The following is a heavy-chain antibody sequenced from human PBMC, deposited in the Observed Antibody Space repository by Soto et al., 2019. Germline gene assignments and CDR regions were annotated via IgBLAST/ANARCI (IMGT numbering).Heavy chain of an antibody. CDR3: ASVGLYYDLFDY. J-gene: IGHJ4*02. V-gene: IGHV3-7*01. D-gene: IGHD3-22*01. CDR1: GFTFSSYW. CDR2: IKQDGSEK. Sequence: PGGSLSLSCAASGFTFSSYWMSWVRQAPGKGLEWVANIKQDGSEKYYVDSVKGRFTISRDNAKNSLYLQMNSLRAEDTAVYYCASVGLYYDLFDYWDEGTLVTVSS.